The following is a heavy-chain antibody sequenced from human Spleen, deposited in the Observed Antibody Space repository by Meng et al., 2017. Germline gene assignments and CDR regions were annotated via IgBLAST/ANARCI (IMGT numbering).Heavy chain of an antibody. CDR1: GFTFSDYY. CDR3: ARVRGAAGDY. CDR2: ISSSGSTI. J-gene: IGHJ4*02. D-gene: IGHD6-13*01. V-gene: IGHV3-11*01. Sequence: GESLKISCVASGFTFSDYYMSWIRQAPGKGLEWISYISSSGSTIYYADSVKGRFTISRDSAKNSLYLQMNTLRAEDTAVYYCARVRGAAGDYWGQGTLVTVSS.